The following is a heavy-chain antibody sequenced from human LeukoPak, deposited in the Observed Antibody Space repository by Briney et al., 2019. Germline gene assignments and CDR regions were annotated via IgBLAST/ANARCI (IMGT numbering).Heavy chain of an antibody. J-gene: IGHJ4*02. CDR1: GFTFSSYW. V-gene: IGHV3-7*01. D-gene: IGHD6-6*01. Sequence: GGSLRLSCAASGFTFSSYWMSWVRQAPGKGLEWAANIKQDGGEKYYVDSVKGRFTIFRDNAKNSLYLQMNSLRAEDTAVYYCARVAFGSSSGVYFDYWGQGTLVTVSS. CDR3: ARVAFGSSSGVYFDY. CDR2: IKQDGGEK.